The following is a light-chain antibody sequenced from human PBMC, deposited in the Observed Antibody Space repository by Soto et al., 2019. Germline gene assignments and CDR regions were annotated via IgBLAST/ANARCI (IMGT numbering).Light chain of an antibody. CDR2: DVT. Sequence: QSALTQPASVSGSPGQSITISCTGTSSDIGDYDYVSWYQHLPGKAPKLLIFDVTHRPSGVSDRFSGSKSGNTASLTISGVRPEDEADYYCISYTSSSTWVFGGGTKLTVL. J-gene: IGLJ3*02. V-gene: IGLV2-14*01. CDR1: SSDIGDYDY. CDR3: ISYTSSSTWV.